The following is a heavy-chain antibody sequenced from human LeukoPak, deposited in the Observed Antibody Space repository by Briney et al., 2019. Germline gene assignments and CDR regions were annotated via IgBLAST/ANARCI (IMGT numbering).Heavy chain of an antibody. CDR1: GFSFSSYS. Sequence: GGSLRLSCAASGFSFSSYSVNWVRQAPGKGLEWLSYISDSGSTIFYADSVKGRFTISRDNSKNTLYLQMNSLRAEDTAVYYCARDMGDGDHVGAFDIWGQGTMVTVSS. CDR2: ISDSGSTI. V-gene: IGHV3-48*01. CDR3: ARDMGDGDHVGAFDI. D-gene: IGHD4-17*01. J-gene: IGHJ3*02.